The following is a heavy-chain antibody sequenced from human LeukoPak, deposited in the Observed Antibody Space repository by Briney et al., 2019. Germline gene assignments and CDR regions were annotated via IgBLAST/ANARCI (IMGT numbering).Heavy chain of an antibody. CDR1: GFTFSSYW. D-gene: IGHD6-19*01. Sequence: PGGSLRLSCAASGFTFSSYWMPWVRQAPGKGLVWVSRINSDGSSTSYADSVKGRFTISRDNAKNTLHLQMNSVRAEDTAVYYCAREAVAGTWDWFDPWGQGTLVTVSS. J-gene: IGHJ5*02. CDR3: AREAVAGTWDWFDP. CDR2: INSDGSST. V-gene: IGHV3-74*01.